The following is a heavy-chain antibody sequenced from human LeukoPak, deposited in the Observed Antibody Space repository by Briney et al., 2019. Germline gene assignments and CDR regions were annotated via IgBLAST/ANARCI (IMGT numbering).Heavy chain of an antibody. CDR2: IRNDGKDA. J-gene: IGHJ4*02. Sequence: PGGSLRLSCEASGFTLSSSRMHWVRQAPGKGLVWVSRIRNDGKDASYADSVKGRFTISRDNAKNTLYLQMNSLRAEDTAIYYCARPIVTTINSLDDWGQGTLVTVSS. D-gene: IGHD5-12*01. CDR1: GFTLSSSR. V-gene: IGHV3-74*01. CDR3: ARPIVTTINSLDD.